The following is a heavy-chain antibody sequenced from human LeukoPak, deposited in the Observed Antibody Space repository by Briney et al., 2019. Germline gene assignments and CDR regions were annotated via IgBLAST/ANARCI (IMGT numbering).Heavy chain of an antibody. CDR2: IIPIFGTA. J-gene: IGHJ6*03. V-gene: IGHV1-69*06. Sequence: ASVKVSCKASGGTFSSYAISWVRQAPGQGLEWMGAIIPIFGTANYAQKFQGRVTITADKSTSTAYMELSSLRSEDTAVYYCARAQYSGSYYYYYYYMDVWGKGTTVTVSS. CDR3: ARAQYSGSYYYYYYYMDV. D-gene: IGHD1-26*01. CDR1: GGTFSSYA.